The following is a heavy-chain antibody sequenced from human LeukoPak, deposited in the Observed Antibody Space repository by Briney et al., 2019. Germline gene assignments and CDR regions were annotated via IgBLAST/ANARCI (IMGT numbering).Heavy chain of an antibody. CDR1: GGSISSGGYY. D-gene: IGHD3-9*01. CDR3: ARGRYDILTGYDDAFDI. V-gene: IGHV4-31*03. CDR2: IYYSGST. Sequence: PSETLSLICTVSGGSISSGGYYWSWIRQHPGKGLEWIGYIYYSGSTYYNLSLKRRVTISVDSSKNQFSLKLSSVTAADTAVYYCARGRYDILTGYDDAFDIWGQGTMVTVSS. J-gene: IGHJ3*02.